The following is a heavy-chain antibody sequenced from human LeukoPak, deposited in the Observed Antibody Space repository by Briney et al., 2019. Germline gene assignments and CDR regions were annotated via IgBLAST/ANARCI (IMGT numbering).Heavy chain of an antibody. CDR2: ISSSSSYI. V-gene: IGHV3-21*01. CDR1: EFTFSSYW. Sequence: GGSLRLSCAASEFTFSSYWMSWVRQAPGKGLEWVSSISSSSSYIYYADSVKGRFTISRDNAKNSLYLQMNSLRAEDTAVYYCARGQYGTIDYWGQGTLVTVSS. J-gene: IGHJ4*02. D-gene: IGHD2-8*01. CDR3: ARGQYGTIDY.